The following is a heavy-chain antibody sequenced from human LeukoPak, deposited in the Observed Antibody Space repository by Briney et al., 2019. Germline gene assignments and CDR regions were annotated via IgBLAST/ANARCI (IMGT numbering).Heavy chain of an antibody. D-gene: IGHD3-22*01. J-gene: IGHJ4*02. CDR2: IYPGDSDA. CDR3: ARIYYYDSTGPIDY. Sequence: RGESLKISCKASGYSFTNYWIAWVRQMLGKGLDWMGLIYPGDSDARYSPSFQGQVTISADKSINTAYLQWSSLKASDTAMYYCARIYYYDSTGPIDYWGQGTLVTVSS. V-gene: IGHV5-51*01. CDR1: GYSFTNYW.